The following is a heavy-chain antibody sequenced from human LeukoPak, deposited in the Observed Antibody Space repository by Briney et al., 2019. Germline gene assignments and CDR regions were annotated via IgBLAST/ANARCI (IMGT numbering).Heavy chain of an antibody. J-gene: IGHJ4*02. CDR1: GYTFTGYY. CDR2: INPSSGGT. V-gene: IGHV1-2*02. CDR3: AREIAAAGTTQFDY. Sequence: ASVKVSCKASGYTFTGYYMHWVRQAPGQGLEWMGWINPSSGGTNYAQKFQGRVTMTRDTSISTAYMELSRLRSDDTAVYYCAREIAAAGTTQFDYWGQGTLVTVSS. D-gene: IGHD6-13*01.